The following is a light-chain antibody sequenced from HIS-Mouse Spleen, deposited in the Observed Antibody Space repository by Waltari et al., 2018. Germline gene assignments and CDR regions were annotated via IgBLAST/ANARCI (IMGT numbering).Light chain of an antibody. CDR3: QKYNSAPRT. Sequence: DIQMTQSPSSLSASVGDRVTITCRASQGISNYLAWYQQKPGKVPKLLIYAASTLQSWVPSRFSGSGSRTDFTLTISSLQPEDVATYYCQKYNSAPRTFGQGTKVEIK. V-gene: IGKV1-27*01. CDR1: QGISNY. J-gene: IGKJ1*01. CDR2: AAS.